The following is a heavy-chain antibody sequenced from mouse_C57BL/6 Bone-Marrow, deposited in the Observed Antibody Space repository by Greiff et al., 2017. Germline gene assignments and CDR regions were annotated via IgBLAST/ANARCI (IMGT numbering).Heavy chain of an antibody. D-gene: IGHD4-1*01. CDR1: GFTFSDYG. J-gene: IGHJ4*01. CDR2: ISNLAYSI. Sequence: EVMLVESGGGLVQPGGSLKLSCAASGFTFSDYGMAWVRQAPRKGPEWVAFISNLAYSIYYADTVTGRFTISRENAKNTLYLEMSSLRSEDTAMYYCAREGNWDDAMDYWGQGTSVTVSS. CDR3: AREGNWDDAMDY. V-gene: IGHV5-15*01.